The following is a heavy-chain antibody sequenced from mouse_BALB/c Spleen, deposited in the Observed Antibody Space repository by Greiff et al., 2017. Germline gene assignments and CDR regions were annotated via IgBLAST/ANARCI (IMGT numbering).Heavy chain of an antibody. CDR3: SREEYGNFRFAY. J-gene: IGHJ3*01. CDR1: GYTFTSYT. Sequence: VQLQESGAELARPGASVKMSCKASGYTFTSYTMHWVKQRPGQGLEWIGYINPSSGYTNYNQKFKDKATLTADKSSSTAYMQLSSLTSEDSAVDYCSREEYGNFRFAYWGQETLVTVSA. V-gene: IGHV1-4*01. D-gene: IGHD2-10*02. CDR2: INPSSGYT.